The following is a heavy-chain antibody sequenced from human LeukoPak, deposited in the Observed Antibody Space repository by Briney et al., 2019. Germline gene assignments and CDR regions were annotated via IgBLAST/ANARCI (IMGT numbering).Heavy chain of an antibody. V-gene: IGHV3-30*04. Sequence: GRSLRLSCAASGFTFSSYAMHWVRQAPGKGLEWVAVISYDGSNKYYADSVKGRFTISRDNSKNTLYLQMNSLRAEDTAVYYCARDLVGGPFDYWGQGTLVTVSS. D-gene: IGHD3-10*01. CDR3: ARDLVGGPFDY. CDR2: ISYDGSNK. CDR1: GFTFSSYA. J-gene: IGHJ4*02.